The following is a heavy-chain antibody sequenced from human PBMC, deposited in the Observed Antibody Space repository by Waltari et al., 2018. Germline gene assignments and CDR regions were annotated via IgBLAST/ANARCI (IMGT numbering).Heavy chain of an antibody. D-gene: IGHD3-22*01. V-gene: IGHV3-72*01. J-gene: IGHJ3*02. CDR1: GFPFSAYS. Sequence: EVQLVESGGGLVQPGGSLRVSCAASGFPFSAYSMDWVRQAPGKGLEWVGRIRNKANSYSTAYAASVRGRFTTSRDDSKNSVYLQMSSLKTDDTAVYYCARVGNYFDSNGYSLDAFDIWGQGTMVTVSS. CDR3: ARVGNYFDSNGYSLDAFDI. CDR2: IRNKANSYST.